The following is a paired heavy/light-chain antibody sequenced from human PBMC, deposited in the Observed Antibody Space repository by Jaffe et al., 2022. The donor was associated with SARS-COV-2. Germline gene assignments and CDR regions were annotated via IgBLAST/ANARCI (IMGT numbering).Light chain of an antibody. CDR3: ASYATSTTLV. V-gene: IGLV2-14*03. Sequence: QSALTQPASVSGSPGQSITISCTGSSSDVAGYNYVSWYQQHPGKAPKLIIYDVTHRPSGVSNRFSGSKSGNTASLTISGLQAEDEADYYCASYATSTTLVFGGGTKLTVL. CDR1: SSDVAGYNY. J-gene: IGLJ2*01. CDR2: DVT.
Heavy chain of an antibody. CDR2: IYSGGST. CDR1: EFIVSSNY. V-gene: IGHV3-53*01. J-gene: IGHJ4*02. CDR3: ASGEGWLPKRFDY. D-gene: IGHD3-22*01. Sequence: EVQLVESGGGLIQPGGSLRLSCAASEFIVSSNYMSWVRQAPGKGLEWVSVIYSGGSTYYADSVKGRFTISRDSSKNTLYLQMNNLRAEDTAVYYCASGEGWLPKRFDYWGQGTLVTVSS.